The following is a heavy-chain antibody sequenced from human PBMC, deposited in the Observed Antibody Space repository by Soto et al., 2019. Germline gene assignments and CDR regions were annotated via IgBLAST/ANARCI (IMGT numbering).Heavy chain of an antibody. D-gene: IGHD1-1*01. CDR2: IYYSGST. V-gene: IGHV4-39*01. Sequence: SETLALTCTVSGGSISSSSYYWGWIRQPPGKGLEWIGSIYYSGSTYYNPYLKSRVTISVDKSKNQFSLKLSSVTAADTAVYYCASVLRINGTTGSAYWGQGNLFTVS. CDR3: ASVLRINGTTGSAY. CDR1: GGSISSSSYY. J-gene: IGHJ4*02.